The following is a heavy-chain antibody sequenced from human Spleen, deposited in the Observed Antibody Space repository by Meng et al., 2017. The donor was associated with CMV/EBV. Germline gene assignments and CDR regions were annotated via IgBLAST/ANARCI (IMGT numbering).Heavy chain of an antibody. CDR1: GGSVSSGSYY. J-gene: IGHJ4*02. D-gene: IGHD3-3*01. CDR3: ARTLYDFWSGYYSYFDY. CDR2: IYYSGST. V-gene: IGHV4-61*01. Sequence: SETLSLTCTVSGGSVSSGSYYWSWIRQPPGKGLEWIGYIYYSGSTNYNPSLKSRVTISVDTSKNQFSLKPSSVTAADTAVYYCARTLYDFWSGYYSYFDYWGQGTLVTVSS.